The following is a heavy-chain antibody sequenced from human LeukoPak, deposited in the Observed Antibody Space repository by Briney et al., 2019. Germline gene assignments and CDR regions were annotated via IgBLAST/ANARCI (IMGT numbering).Heavy chain of an antibody. CDR3: ARDAAARGRVGY. D-gene: IGHD6-13*01. J-gene: IGHJ4*02. CDR2: ISSSGSTI. CDR1: GFTFSDYY. Sequence: GGSLRLSCAASGFTFSDYYISWIRQAPGKGLGWVSYISSSGSTIYYADSVKGRFTISRDNAKNSLYLQMNSLRAADPAVYYCARDAAARGRVGYWGQGTLVTVSS. V-gene: IGHV3-11*01.